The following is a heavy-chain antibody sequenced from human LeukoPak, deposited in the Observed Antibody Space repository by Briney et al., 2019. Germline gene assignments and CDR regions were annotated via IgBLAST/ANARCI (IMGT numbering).Heavy chain of an antibody. CDR3: ASLVLYCSGGSCYGVDY. CDR1: GFTFSSYS. J-gene: IGHJ4*02. CDR2: ISSSSSYI. Sequence: GGSLRLSXAASGFTFSSYSMNWVRQAPGKGLEWVSSISSSSSYIYYADSVKGRFTISRDNAKNSLYLQMNSLRAEDTAVYYCASLVLYCSGGSCYGVDYWGQGTLVTVSS. D-gene: IGHD2-15*01. V-gene: IGHV3-21*01.